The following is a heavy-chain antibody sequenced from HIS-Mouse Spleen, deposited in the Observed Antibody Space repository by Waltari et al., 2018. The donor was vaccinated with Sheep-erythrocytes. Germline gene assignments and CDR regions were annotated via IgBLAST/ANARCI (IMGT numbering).Heavy chain of an antibody. J-gene: IGHJ3*02. CDR2: ISWNSGSI. Sequence: EVQLVESGGGLVQPGRSLRLSCAASGFTFDDYAMHWVRQAPGKGLGWVSGISWNSGSIGDADSVKGRFTISRDNAKNSLYLQMNSLRAEDTALYYCAKGAFDIWGQGTMVTVSS. V-gene: IGHV3-9*01. CDR1: GFTFDDYA. CDR3: AKGAFDI.